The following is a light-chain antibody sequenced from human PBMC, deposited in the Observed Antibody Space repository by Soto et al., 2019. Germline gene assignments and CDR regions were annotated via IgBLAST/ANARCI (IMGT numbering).Light chain of an antibody. V-gene: IGLV2-23*02. Sequence: QSALTQPASVSGSPGQSITISCTGTSSDVGSYNLVSWYQQHPGKAPKLMIYEVIKRPSGASNRFSGSKSGNTASLTISALQAEDEADYYCFSYTRSDTVVFGGGTKLTVL. CDR2: EVI. CDR3: FSYTRSDTVV. CDR1: SSDVGSYNL. J-gene: IGLJ2*01.